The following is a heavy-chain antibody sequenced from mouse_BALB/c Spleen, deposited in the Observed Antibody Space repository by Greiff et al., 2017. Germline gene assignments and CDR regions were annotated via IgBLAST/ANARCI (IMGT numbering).Heavy chain of an antibody. V-gene: IGHV1S81*02. D-gene: IGHD2-3*01. Sequence: VKLMESGAELVKPGASVKLSCKASGYTFTSYYMYWVKQRPGQGLEWIGEINPSNGGTNFNEKFKSKATLTVDKSSSTAYMQLSSLTSEDSAVYYCTRWGDGYPAYWGQGTLVTVSA. CDR1: GYTFTSYY. J-gene: IGHJ3*01. CDR2: INPSNGGT. CDR3: TRWGDGYPAY.